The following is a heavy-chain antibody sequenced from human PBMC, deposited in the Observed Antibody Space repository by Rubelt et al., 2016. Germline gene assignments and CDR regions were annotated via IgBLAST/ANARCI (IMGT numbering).Heavy chain of an antibody. Sequence: EVQLVESGGGLVQPGGSLRLSCAASGFIFSNCWMTWVRQAPGKGLEWVANINQDGSEQYYLDSVKGRFTVSRDNAKKSLYLQMNSLRAEATAVYDCARDRGSTLEQYWGQGTLVTVSS. V-gene: IGHV3-7*04. D-gene: IGHD3-10*01. CDR3: ARDRGSTLEQY. CDR1: GFIFSNCW. CDR2: INQDGSEQ. J-gene: IGHJ4*02.